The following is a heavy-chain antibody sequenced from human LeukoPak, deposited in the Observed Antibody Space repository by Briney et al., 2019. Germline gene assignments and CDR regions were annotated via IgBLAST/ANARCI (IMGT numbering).Heavy chain of an antibody. CDR3: AKTLSYSSGWVY. J-gene: IGHJ4*02. V-gene: IGHV3-23*01. Sequence: GGSLRLSCAASGFSFSTYSMNWVRQAPGKGLEWVTGISGSGGSTYYADSVKSRFIISRDNSKSTLYLQMNSLRAEDTAIYYCAKTLSYSSGWVYWGQGTLVTVSS. CDR1: GFSFSTYS. D-gene: IGHD6-19*01. CDR2: ISGSGGST.